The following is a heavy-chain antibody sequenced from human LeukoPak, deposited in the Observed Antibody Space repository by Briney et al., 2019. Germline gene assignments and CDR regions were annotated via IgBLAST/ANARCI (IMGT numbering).Heavy chain of an antibody. Sequence: ASVKVSCKASGYTFTNYDFHWVRQATGQGLEWMGWMNPSSGTTGYAQNFQGRVTITGNTSINTAYMELSSLRSEDTAVYYCARHAAHSGYCSGGTCYYDAFDIWGQGTMVTVSS. CDR3: ARHAAHSGYCSGGTCYYDAFDI. CDR2: MNPSSGTT. CDR1: GYTFTNYD. D-gene: IGHD2-15*01. J-gene: IGHJ3*02. V-gene: IGHV1-8*03.